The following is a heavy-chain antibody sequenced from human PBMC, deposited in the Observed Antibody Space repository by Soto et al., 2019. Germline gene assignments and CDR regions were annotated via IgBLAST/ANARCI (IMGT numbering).Heavy chain of an antibody. V-gene: IGHV3-53*04. D-gene: IGHD2-2*01. CDR3: ARCPVVPAATIGYGMDV. CDR1: GFTVSSNY. J-gene: IGHJ6*02. CDR2: IYSGGST. Sequence: EVQLVESGGGLVQPGGSLRLSCAASGFTVSSNYMSWVRQAPGKGLEWVSVIYSGGSTYYADSVKGRFTISRHNSKNKLYLQMNSLRAEDTAVYYFARCPVVPAATIGYGMDVWGQGTTVTVSS.